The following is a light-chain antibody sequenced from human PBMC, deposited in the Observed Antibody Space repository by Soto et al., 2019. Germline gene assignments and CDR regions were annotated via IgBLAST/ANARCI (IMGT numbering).Light chain of an antibody. CDR1: SSNIGSNT. Sequence: QSVLTQPPSVSAAPRQRVTIPCSGSSSNIGSNTVSWYQQIPGKTPQLLIFFDDLLSSGVSDRFSGSKSGASASLAISGLQSDDEAEYYCASWDDGLNGPVFGGGTKLTVL. J-gene: IGLJ2*01. V-gene: IGLV1-36*01. CDR2: FDD. CDR3: ASWDDGLNGPV.